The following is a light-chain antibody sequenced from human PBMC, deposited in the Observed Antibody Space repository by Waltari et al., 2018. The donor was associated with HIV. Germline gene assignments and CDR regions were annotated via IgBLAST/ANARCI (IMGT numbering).Light chain of an antibody. CDR3: YSTDTNGHPL. Sequence: SYELTQPPSVSVSPGQPARITCSGEALPKKYSYWYQQKSGQAPVLLIYEDNKRPSGIPERFSGSSSGTMATLTFSGAQVEDEADYYCYSTDTNGHPLFGGGTKLTVL. CDR1: ALPKKY. J-gene: IGLJ2*01. V-gene: IGLV3-10*01. CDR2: EDN.